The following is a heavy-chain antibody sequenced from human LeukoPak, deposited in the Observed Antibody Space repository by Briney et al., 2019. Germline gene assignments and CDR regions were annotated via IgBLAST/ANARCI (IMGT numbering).Heavy chain of an antibody. V-gene: IGHV4-61*08. CDR3: ARGGKRWLQP. Sequence: PSETLSLTCLVSGGSIKTSDYYWSWIRQPPGKGLEWIGYIYYSGSTNYNPSLKSRVTISVDTSKNQFSLKLSSVTAADTAVYYCARGGKRWLQPWGQGTLVTVSS. J-gene: IGHJ4*02. CDR2: IYYSGST. CDR1: GGSIKTSDYY. D-gene: IGHD5-24*01.